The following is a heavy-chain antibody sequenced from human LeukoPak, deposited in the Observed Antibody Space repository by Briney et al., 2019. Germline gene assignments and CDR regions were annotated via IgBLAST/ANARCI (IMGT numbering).Heavy chain of an antibody. CDR1: GGSISSGDYY. D-gene: IGHD3-10*01. Sequence: PSQTLSLTCTVSGGSISSGDYYWSWIRQPPGKGLEWIGYIYYSGSTYYNPSLKSRVTISVDTSKNQFSLKLNSVTAADTAAYYCARDTFYYGSEDDYDDVFDLWSQGTMVTVSS. V-gene: IGHV4-30-4*08. CDR3: ARDTFYYGSEDDYDDVFDL. CDR2: IYYSGST. J-gene: IGHJ3*01.